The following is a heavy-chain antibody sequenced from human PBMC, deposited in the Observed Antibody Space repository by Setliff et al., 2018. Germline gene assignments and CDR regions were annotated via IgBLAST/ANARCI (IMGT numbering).Heavy chain of an antibody. Sequence: PGGSLRLSCEASGFTFSSYSMNWVRQVPGKGLEWVAGVIQGGSGVYADSVKGRFIISRDNSKNSCFLQMNNLRVEDTATYYCAKDTVNDGFWDFDSWGQGIVVTVSS. D-gene: IGHD4-17*01. CDR1: GFTFSSYS. CDR2: VIQGGSG. J-gene: IGHJ4*02. V-gene: IGHV3-23*01. CDR3: AKDTVNDGFWDFDS.